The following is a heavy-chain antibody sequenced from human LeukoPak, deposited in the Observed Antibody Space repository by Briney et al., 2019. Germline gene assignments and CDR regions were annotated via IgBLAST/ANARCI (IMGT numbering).Heavy chain of an antibody. CDR2: INSEGSST. CDR1: GFTFSSYW. J-gene: IGHJ4*02. V-gene: IGHV3-74*01. Sequence: GGSLRLSCAASGFTFSSYWMHWVRQAPGKGLVWVSRINSEGSSTSYADSVKGRFTISRDNAKNTLYLQMNSLRAEDTAVYYCARAFSGYGPLDYWGQGTLVTVSS. D-gene: IGHD5-12*01. CDR3: ARAFSGYGPLDY.